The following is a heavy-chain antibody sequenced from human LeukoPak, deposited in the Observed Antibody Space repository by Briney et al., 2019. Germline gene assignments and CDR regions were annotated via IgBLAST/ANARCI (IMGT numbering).Heavy chain of an antibody. CDR1: GYTFTRYY. V-gene: IGHV1-46*01. J-gene: IGHJ5*02. D-gene: IGHD1-26*01. CDR2: LNPTGGNT. Sequence: ASVKVSCRASGYTFTRYYMHWVRQAPGQGLEWMVQLNPTGGNTGYAQKFQGSVPMTRDISTSTDYMEVSSRRSEDTAIYYCARDNSVGDNAWWFDPWGQGTLVTVSS. CDR3: ARDNSVGDNAWWFDP.